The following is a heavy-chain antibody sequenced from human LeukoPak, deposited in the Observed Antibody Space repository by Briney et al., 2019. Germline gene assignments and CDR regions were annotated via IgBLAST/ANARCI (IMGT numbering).Heavy chain of an antibody. D-gene: IGHD1-26*01. Sequence: PGGSERLSCAASGFTVSSNYMSWVRQAPGKGLEWVSVIYSGGSTYYADSGKGRFTIFRDNSENTLYLQMNSLRVEDTAVYYCARVGEGAAKDWGQGTLVTVSS. V-gene: IGHV3-53*01. CDR2: IYSGGST. J-gene: IGHJ4*02. CDR1: GFTVSSNY. CDR3: ARVGEGAAKD.